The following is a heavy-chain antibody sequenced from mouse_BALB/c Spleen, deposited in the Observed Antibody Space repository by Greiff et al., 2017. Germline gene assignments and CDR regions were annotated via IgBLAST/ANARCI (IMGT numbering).Heavy chain of an antibody. CDR2: IYPGDGDT. D-gene: IGHD1-1*01. V-gene: IGHV1-80*01. CDR3: ARQGYYGSNPFAY. Sequence: VQLQESGAELVRPGSSVKISCKASGYAFSSYWMNWVKQRPGQGLEWIGQIYPGDGDTNYNGKFKGKATLTADKSSSTAYMQLSSLTSEDSAVYFCARQGYYGSNPFAYWGQGTLVTVSA. CDR1: GYAFSSYW. J-gene: IGHJ3*01.